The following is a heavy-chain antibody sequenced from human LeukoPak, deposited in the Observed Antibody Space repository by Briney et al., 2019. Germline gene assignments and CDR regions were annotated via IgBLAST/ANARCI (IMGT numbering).Heavy chain of an antibody. Sequence: PGGSLRLSCAPSGFTLTFYTMHSARHAPGKGLECVAVVSYDGTKISYADSVKGRFTIYRNISKNTSYLQLNRMKPEESALYYCARDRVQIWSYVGTFDSWGQGTLVTVSS. CDR3: ARDRVQIWSYVGTFDS. D-gene: IGHD5-18*01. CDR2: VSYDGTKI. J-gene: IGHJ4*02. V-gene: IGHV3-30-3*01. CDR1: GFTLTFYT.